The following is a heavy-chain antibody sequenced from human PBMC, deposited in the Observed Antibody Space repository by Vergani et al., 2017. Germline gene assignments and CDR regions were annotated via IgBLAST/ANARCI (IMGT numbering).Heavy chain of an antibody. CDR2: IIPIFGTA. CDR3: ASYYGSGSYRPGVYYYYGMDG. V-gene: IGHV1-69*01. J-gene: IGHJ6*02. CDR1: GYTFTGYY. D-gene: IGHD3-10*01. Sequence: QVQLVQSGAEVKKPGASVKVSCKASGYTFTGYYMHWVRQAPGQGLEWMGGIIPIFGTANYAQKFQGRVTITADESTSTAYMELSSLRSEDTAGYYCASYYGSGSYRPGVYYYYGMDGGGQGTTVTVSS.